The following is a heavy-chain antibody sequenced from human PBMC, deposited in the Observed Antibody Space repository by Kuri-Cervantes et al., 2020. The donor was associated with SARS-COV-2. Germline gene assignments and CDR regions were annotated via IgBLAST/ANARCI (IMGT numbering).Heavy chain of an antibody. D-gene: IGHD3-3*01. CDR2: INHSGST. CDR1: GGSFSGYY. CDR3: ARVGLRRITIFGVVMDGNWFDP. J-gene: IGHJ5*02. V-gene: IGHV4-34*01. Sequence: SETLSLTCAVYGGSFSGYYWSWIRQPPGKGLEWIGEINHSGSTYYNPSLKSRVTISVDTSKNQFSLKLSSVTAADTAVYYCARVGLRRITIFGVVMDGNWFDPWGQGTLVTVSS.